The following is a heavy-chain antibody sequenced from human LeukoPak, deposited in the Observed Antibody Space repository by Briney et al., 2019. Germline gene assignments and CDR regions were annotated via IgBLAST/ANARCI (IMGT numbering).Heavy chain of an antibody. J-gene: IGHJ5*02. CDR3: ARDYGIAARGNWFDP. D-gene: IGHD6-13*01. CDR1: GGSISSGGYY. Sequence: SETLSLTCTVSGGSISSGGYYWSWIRQHPGKGLEWIGYIYRSGSTYYNPSLKSRVTISVDTSKNQFSLKLSSVTAADTAVYYCARDYGIAARGNWFDPWGQGTLVTVSS. CDR2: IYRSGST. V-gene: IGHV4-31*03.